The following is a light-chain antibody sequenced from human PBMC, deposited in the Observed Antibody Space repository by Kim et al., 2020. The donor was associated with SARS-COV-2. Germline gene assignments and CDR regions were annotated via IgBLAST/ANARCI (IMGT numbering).Light chain of an antibody. CDR1: QSVSSSY. CDR2: GAS. V-gene: IGKV3-20*01. J-gene: IGKJ3*01. Sequence: EIVLTQFPGTLSLSPGERATLSCRASQSVSSSYLAWYNQKPGQAPRLLIYGASSRATGIPDRFSGSGSGTDFTLTISRLEPEDFAVYYCQQYGSSRFTFGPGTKVDIK. CDR3: QQYGSSRFT.